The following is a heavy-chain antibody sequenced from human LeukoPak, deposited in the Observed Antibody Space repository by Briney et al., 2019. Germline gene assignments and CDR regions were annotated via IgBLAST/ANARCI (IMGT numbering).Heavy chain of an antibody. D-gene: IGHD3-22*01. J-gene: IGHJ1*01. Sequence: GGSLRLSCAVSGFTLTNHGVSWVRQAPGKGLEWVSIITGTGGRYYGDSVKGRFILSRDNSKNTLYLQMNSLRAEDTAVYFCAITYFYDSRGYYSFQHWGQGTLVTVSS. CDR1: GFTLTNHG. CDR2: ITGTGGR. CDR3: AITYFYDSRGYYSFQH. V-gene: IGHV3-23*01.